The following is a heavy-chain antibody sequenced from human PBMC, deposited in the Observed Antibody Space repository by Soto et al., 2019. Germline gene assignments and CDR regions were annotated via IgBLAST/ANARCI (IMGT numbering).Heavy chain of an antibody. Sequence: QVQLVQSGAEVNKPGSSVTVSCKASGGTFSSYTISWVRQAPGQGLEWMGRIIPILGIANYAQKFQGRVTITADKSTSTAYMELSSLRSEDTAVYYCARVVESAGMDVWGKGTTVTVSS. V-gene: IGHV1-69*02. D-gene: IGHD1-1*01. J-gene: IGHJ6*03. CDR3: ARVVESAGMDV. CDR1: GGTFSSYT. CDR2: IIPILGIA.